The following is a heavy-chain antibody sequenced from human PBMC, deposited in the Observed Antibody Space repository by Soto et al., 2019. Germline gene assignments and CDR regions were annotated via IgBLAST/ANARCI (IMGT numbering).Heavy chain of an antibody. Sequence: GGSLRLSCAASGFAFSGAGMNWVRQAPDKGLEWVALISYDGSNQYYADSVKGRFTISRDNSKNTLFLQMNSLRADDTAVYYCAKDQPSGQGSFASWAQGTLVTVSS. CDR2: ISYDGSNQ. J-gene: IGHJ4*02. V-gene: IGHV3-30*18. CDR3: AKDQPSGQGSFAS. CDR1: GFAFSGAG.